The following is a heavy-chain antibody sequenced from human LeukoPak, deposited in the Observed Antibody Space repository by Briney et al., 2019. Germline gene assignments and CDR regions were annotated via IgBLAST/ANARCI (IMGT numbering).Heavy chain of an antibody. V-gene: IGHV3-33*01. D-gene: IGHD6-19*01. J-gene: IGHJ4*02. CDR1: GFTFSNYA. CDR3: ARSSGWQPDFDY. CDR2: IWYDGSNK. Sequence: GGSLRLSCAASGFTFSNYAMHWVRQAPGKGLEWVAVIWYDGSNKYYADSVKGRFTISRDNSKNTLYLQMNSLRAEDTAVYYCARSSGWQPDFDYWGQGTLDRVSS.